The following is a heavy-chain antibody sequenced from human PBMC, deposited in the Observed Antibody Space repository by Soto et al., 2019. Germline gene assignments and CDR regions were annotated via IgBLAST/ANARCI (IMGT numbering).Heavy chain of an antibody. D-gene: IGHD3-9*01. CDR3: ARTSFDILTGYLLDY. Sequence: GPTLVNPTQTLTLTCTFSGFSLSTSGMCVSWIRQPPGKALEWLALIDWDDDKYYSTSLKTRLTISKDTSKNQVVLTMTNMDPVDTATYYCARTSFDILTGYLLDYWGQGTLVTVSS. CDR1: GFSLSTSGMC. CDR2: IDWDDDK. V-gene: IGHV2-70*01. J-gene: IGHJ4*02.